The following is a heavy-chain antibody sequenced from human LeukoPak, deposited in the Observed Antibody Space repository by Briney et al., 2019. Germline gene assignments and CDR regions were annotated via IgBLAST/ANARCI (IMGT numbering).Heavy chain of an antibody. Sequence: GRSLRLFCAASGFTFSSYAMHWVRQAPGKGLEWVAVISYDGSNKYYADSVKGRFTISRDNSKNTLYLQMNSLRAEDTAVYYCARDPLAARMGAYYYYYYMDVWGKGTTVTVSS. D-gene: IGHD6-6*01. V-gene: IGHV3-30*04. J-gene: IGHJ6*03. CDR1: GFTFSSYA. CDR3: ARDPLAARMGAYYYYYYMDV. CDR2: ISYDGSNK.